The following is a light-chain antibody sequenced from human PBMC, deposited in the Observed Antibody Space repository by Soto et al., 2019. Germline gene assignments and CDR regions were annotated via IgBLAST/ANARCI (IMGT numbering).Light chain of an antibody. Sequence: DIQMTQSPSTLAASVGDRVTITCRASQGISSWLAWYQQKPGKAPKLLIYKASTLESGVPSNVSGSGSGTEFTLTISSLQPEDFATYYCQQYNSYPWTFGQGTKVDIK. J-gene: IGKJ1*01. CDR1: QGISSW. CDR3: QQYNSYPWT. V-gene: IGKV1-5*03. CDR2: KAS.